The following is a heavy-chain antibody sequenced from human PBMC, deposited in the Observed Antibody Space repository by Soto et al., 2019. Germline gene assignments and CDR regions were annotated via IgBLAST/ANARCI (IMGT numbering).Heavy chain of an antibody. CDR1: GFIFNDYA. CDR3: GKGRYDFWSPYYFDS. Sequence: EVQLLESGGGLVQPGRPLRLSCKASGFIFNDYAMHWVRQIPGKGLEWVSGISWSGQSAGYADSVRGRFITSRDNAENSLYLQMNSLRPEDTAVYYCGKGRYDFWSPYYFDSWGQGTLVTVSS. J-gene: IGHJ4*02. CDR2: ISWSGQSA. D-gene: IGHD3-3*01. V-gene: IGHV3-9*01.